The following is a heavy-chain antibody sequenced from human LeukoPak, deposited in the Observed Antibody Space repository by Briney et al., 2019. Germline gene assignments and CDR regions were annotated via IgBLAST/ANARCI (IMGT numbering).Heavy chain of an antibody. J-gene: IGHJ4*02. CDR2: IKQDGSEK. Sequence: GGSLRLSCAASGFTFSTYWMNWVRQAPGKGLEWVANIKQDGSEKYYVDSVKGRFVVSRDNAKNSLYLQMNSLGAEDTAVYYCARGIVVPGIDYWGQGTLVTVSS. D-gene: IGHD2-15*01. CDR3: ARGIVVPGIDY. CDR1: GFTFSTYW. V-gene: IGHV3-7*01.